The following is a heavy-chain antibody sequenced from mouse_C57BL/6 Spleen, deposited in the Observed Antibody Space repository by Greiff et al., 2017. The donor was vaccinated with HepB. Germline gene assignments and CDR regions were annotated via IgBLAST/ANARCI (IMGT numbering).Heavy chain of an antibody. CDR2: IDPENGDT. J-gene: IGHJ3*01. CDR3: TYIYDGYSLFAY. Sequence: EVQLQQSGAELVRPGASVKLSCTASGFNIKDDYMHWVKQRPEQGLEWIGWIDPENGDTEYASKFQGKATITADPSSNTAYLQLSSLTSEDTAVYYCTYIYDGYSLFAYWGQGTLVTVSA. D-gene: IGHD2-3*01. CDR1: GFNIKDDY. V-gene: IGHV14-4*01.